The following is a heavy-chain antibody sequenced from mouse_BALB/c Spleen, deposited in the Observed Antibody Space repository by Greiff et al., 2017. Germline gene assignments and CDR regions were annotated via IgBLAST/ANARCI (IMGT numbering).Heavy chain of an antibody. V-gene: IGHV1-9*01. J-gene: IGHJ1*01. CDR2: ILPGSGST. CDR3: ATYGNYEYFDV. CDR1: GYTFSSYW. Sequence: VQLQQSGAELMKPGASVKISCKATGYTFSSYWIEWVKQRPGHGLEWIGEILPGSGSTNYNEKFKGKATFTADTSSNTAYMQLSSLTSEDSAVYYCATYGNYEYFDVWGEGTTVTVSS. D-gene: IGHD2-1*01.